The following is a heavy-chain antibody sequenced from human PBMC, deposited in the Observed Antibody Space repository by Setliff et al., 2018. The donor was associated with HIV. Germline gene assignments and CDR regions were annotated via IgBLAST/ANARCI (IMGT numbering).Heavy chain of an antibody. CDR3: TRPGGNYDFDY. J-gene: IGHJ4*02. CDR2: ISTNTGNP. D-gene: IGHD3-16*01. Sequence: VASVKVSCKASGYAFNSHAINWVRQAPGQGLEWMGWISTNTGNPTYAQGFTGRFVFSLDTSVTTAYLQIISLEAEDTAVYYCTRPGGNYDFDYWGQGTLVTVSS. V-gene: IGHV7-4-1*02. CDR1: GYAFNSHA.